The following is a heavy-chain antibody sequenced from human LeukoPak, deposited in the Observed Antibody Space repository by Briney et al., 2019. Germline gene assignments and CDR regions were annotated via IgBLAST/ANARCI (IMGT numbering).Heavy chain of an antibody. CDR3: ARSPMWYYYDSSGYYYASRTWDY. CDR1: GGSFSGYY. Sequence: SETLSLTCAVYGGSFSGYYWSWIRQPSGKGLEWIGEINHSGSTNYNPSLKSRVTISVDTSKNHFPLKLSSVTAADTAVYYCARSPMWYYYDSSGYYYASRTWDYWGQGTLVTVSS. D-gene: IGHD3-22*01. CDR2: INHSGST. J-gene: IGHJ4*02. V-gene: IGHV4-34*01.